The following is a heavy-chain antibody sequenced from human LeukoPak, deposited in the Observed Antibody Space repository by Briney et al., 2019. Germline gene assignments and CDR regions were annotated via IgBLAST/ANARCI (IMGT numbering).Heavy chain of an antibody. CDR1: GFTFSSYS. J-gene: IGHJ6*03. V-gene: IGHV3-48*01. D-gene: IGHD3-3*02. CDR3: ARCGSHFWSGYYRYYYYMDV. Sequence: GGSLRLSCAASGFTFSSYSMNWVRQAPGKGLEWVSYISSSSSTIYYADSVKGRFTISRDNAKNSLYLQMNSLRAEDTAVYYCARCGSHFWSGYYRYYYYMDVWGKGTTVTVSS. CDR2: ISSSSSTI.